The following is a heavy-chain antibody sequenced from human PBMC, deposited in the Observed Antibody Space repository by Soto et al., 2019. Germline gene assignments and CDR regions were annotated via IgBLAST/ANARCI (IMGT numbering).Heavy chain of an antibody. Sequence: PGGSLRLSCAASGFTFNTYGMHWFRQAPGKGLEWVAVIWYDGGIKYYSDSTRGRFIVSRDNSRNTMYLQMNSLRVEDTAVYYCARIDCTGGNCRPYAYYDLDVWGQGTTVTVSS. CDR1: GFTFNTYG. D-gene: IGHD2-8*02. V-gene: IGHV3-33*01. J-gene: IGHJ6*02. CDR3: ARIDCTGGNCRPYAYYDLDV. CDR2: IWYDGGIK.